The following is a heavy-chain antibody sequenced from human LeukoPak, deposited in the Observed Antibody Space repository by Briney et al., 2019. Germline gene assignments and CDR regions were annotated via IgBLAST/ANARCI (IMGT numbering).Heavy chain of an antibody. CDR1: GFTFSSHG. V-gene: IGHV3-23*01. Sequence: PGGSLRLSCAASGFTFSSHGMNWVRQAPGKGLEWVSAISGSGGSTYYADSVKGRFTISRDNSKNTLYLQMNSLRAEDTAVYYCARVGDILTGYCDYWGQGTLVTVSS. D-gene: IGHD3-9*01. CDR2: ISGSGGST. J-gene: IGHJ4*02. CDR3: ARVGDILTGYCDY.